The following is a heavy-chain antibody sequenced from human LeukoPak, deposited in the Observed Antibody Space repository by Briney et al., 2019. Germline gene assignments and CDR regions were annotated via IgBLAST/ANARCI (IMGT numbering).Heavy chain of an antibody. Sequence: GESLQISCKGSGYSFTSYWIGWVRQMPGKGLEWMGIIYPGDSDTRYSPSFQGQVTISADKSISTAYLQWSSLKASDTAMYYCARKWFGELKEDAFDIWGQGTMVTVSS. D-gene: IGHD3-10*01. V-gene: IGHV5-51*01. CDR3: ARKWFGELKEDAFDI. J-gene: IGHJ3*02. CDR1: GYSFTSYW. CDR2: IYPGDSDT.